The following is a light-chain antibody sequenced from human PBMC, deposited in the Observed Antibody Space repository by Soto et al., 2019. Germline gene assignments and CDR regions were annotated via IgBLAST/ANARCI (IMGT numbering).Light chain of an antibody. CDR3: QHSSNWPPT. J-gene: IGKJ3*01. V-gene: IGKV3-15*01. CDR1: ESVHSN. CDR2: YAS. Sequence: EMVMTQSPATLSVSPGERVTLSCRASESVHSNLAWYQQKPCQGPSLLIYYASTRVTGVPGRFSGSGYGTEFPLTISSLQSEDFGVYYCQHSSNWPPTFGPGTKVEIK.